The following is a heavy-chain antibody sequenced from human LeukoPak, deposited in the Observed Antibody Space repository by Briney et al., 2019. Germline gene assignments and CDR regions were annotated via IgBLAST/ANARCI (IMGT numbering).Heavy chain of an antibody. D-gene: IGHD7-27*01. CDR3: ARDDPWGYYDF. CDR2: IKQDGSAR. J-gene: IGHJ4*02. Sequence: PGGSLRLSCAASGFTFTNFWMTWIRQAPGKGLEWVANIKQDGSARNHVDSVKGRFTISRDNAKNSVFLEMNSLRDEDTAVYYCARDDPWGYYDFWGQGTLVTVSS. CDR1: GFTFTNFW. V-gene: IGHV3-7*01.